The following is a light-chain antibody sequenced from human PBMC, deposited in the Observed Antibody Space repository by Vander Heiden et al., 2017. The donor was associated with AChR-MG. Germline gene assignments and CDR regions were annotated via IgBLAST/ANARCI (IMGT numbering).Light chain of an antibody. CDR2: VVS. CDR3: CSDGTSYTYV. Sequence: QSPLPQPRVVSGSPAQSVTISCTGSSSDVGGYHYASWHQHHARTAHKVMLYVVSRPPAVVAGCFAGSNGGNAASLTFSVLHAEDEADYYCCSDGTSYTYVFGTETKVTVL. CDR1: SSDVGGYHY. V-gene: IGLV2-11*01. J-gene: IGLJ1*01.